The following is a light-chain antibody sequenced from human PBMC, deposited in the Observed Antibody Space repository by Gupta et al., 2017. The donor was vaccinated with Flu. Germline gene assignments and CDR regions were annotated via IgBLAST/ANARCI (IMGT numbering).Light chain of an antibody. CDR1: QSVSSGF. CDR3: QQYGTSPWT. V-gene: IGKV3-20*01. Sequence: EIVLTHSPGTLSLSPGDRATLSCRASQSVSSGFLAWYQQRPGQTPRLVIYSTSARATGLPHRFTGSGSGTDFTLTISRLEPEDFAVYYCQQYGTSPWTFGQGTKVEIK. J-gene: IGKJ1*01. CDR2: STS.